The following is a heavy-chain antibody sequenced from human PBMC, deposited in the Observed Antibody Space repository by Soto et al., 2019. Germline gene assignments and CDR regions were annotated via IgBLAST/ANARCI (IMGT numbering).Heavy chain of an antibody. CDR2: VISDGNTI. V-gene: IGHV3-74*01. Sequence: LRLSCAASGFTFADHWMHWVRQAPGKGLEWVSRVISDGNTIDYADSVKGRFTVSRDNAKNTLYLQVNTLRAEDTAVYYCATAEVDHWGPGTLVTVSS. CDR1: GFTFADHW. CDR3: ATAEVDH. J-gene: IGHJ5*02.